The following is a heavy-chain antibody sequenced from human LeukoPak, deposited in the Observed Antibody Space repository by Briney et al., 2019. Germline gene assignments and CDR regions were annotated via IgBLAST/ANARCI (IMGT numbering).Heavy chain of an antibody. V-gene: IGHV3-7*04. J-gene: IGHJ4*02. CDR3: ARGDAFSGDH. CDR2: IHPEGNEK. CDR1: GFSFTNFW. Sequence: QTGGSLRLSCAVSGFSFTNFWMSWVRQAPGRGLEWVANIHPEGNEKYHVESVKGRFTISRDSTKNLLFLQMNGLRVEDTAVYYCARGDAFSGDHWGQGTLVTVSS.